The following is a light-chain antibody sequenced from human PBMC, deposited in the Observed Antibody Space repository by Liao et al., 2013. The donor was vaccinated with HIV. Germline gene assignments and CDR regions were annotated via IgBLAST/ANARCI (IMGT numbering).Light chain of an antibody. Sequence: SFDLAQPPSVSVSPGQTASITCSGDNLGDKYAFWYQQKPGQSPVLVIYQDTKRPSGIPERFSGSNSGNTATLTISGAQAMDEADYICQAWDIGTGVFGTGTKVTVL. CDR1: NLGDKY. J-gene: IGLJ1*01. CDR3: QAWDIGTGV. CDR2: QDT. V-gene: IGLV3-1*01.